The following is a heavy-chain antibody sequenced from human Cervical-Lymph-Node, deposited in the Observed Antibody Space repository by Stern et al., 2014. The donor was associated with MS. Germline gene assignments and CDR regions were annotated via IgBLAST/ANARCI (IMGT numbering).Heavy chain of an antibody. CDR3: VRSGAGSWFDP. CDR2: ISTAGTTI. V-gene: IGHV3-11*01. D-gene: IGHD3-10*01. CDR1: GFTFSAFY. Sequence: QVQLVESGGGLVKTGGSLRLSCAASGFTFSAFYMTWMRQAPGKGLEWVSYISTAGTTIYYADSVKGRFTISRDNANNSVYLQMNSMRAEDTAVYYCVRSGAGSWFDPWGQGTLVTVSS. J-gene: IGHJ5*02.